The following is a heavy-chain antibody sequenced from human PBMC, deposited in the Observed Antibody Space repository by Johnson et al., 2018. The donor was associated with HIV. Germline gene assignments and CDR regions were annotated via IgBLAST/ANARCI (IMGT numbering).Heavy chain of an antibody. CDR1: GFTFSTYG. J-gene: IGHJ3*02. V-gene: IGHV3-33*08. D-gene: IGHD4-23*01. CDR3: ARDYRYGGNSAFDI. CDR2: MWYDGSNK. Sequence: QVQLEESGGGLVKPGGSLRLSCAASGFTFSTYGMHWVRQAPGKGLEWVAVMWYDGSNKYYADSVKGRFTISRDNSKNTLYLQMNSLRAEDTAVYYCARDYRYGGNSAFDIWGQGTMVTVSS.